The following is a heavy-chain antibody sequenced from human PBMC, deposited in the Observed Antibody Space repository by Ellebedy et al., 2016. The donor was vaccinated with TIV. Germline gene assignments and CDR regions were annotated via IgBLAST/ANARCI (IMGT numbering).Heavy chain of an antibody. D-gene: IGHD1-1*01. CDR1: GFTFSPSW. V-gene: IGHV3-7*01. CDR2: MNGDGNER. J-gene: IGHJ4*02. CDR3: TKDGSGTMNF. Sequence: PGGSLRLSCAVSGFTFSPSWMSWVRQAPGQGLEWVANMNGDGNERYYVDSVEGRFTISRDNTSNSLYLQMNSLRADDTAVYYCTKDGSGTMNFWGQGTLVTVSS.